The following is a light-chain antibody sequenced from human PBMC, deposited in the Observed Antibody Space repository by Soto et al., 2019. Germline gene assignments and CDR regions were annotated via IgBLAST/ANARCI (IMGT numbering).Light chain of an antibody. Sequence: QSALTQPASVSGSPGQSITISCTGTSSDIGGYNYVSWYQQHPGKAPKLIIYEVSNRPSEISSRFSGSKSGNTASLTISGLQAEDEAHYHCSSYTSSSTSVVFGGGTKLTVL. J-gene: IGLJ2*01. CDR2: EVS. V-gene: IGLV2-14*01. CDR1: SSDIGGYNY. CDR3: SSYTSSSTSVV.